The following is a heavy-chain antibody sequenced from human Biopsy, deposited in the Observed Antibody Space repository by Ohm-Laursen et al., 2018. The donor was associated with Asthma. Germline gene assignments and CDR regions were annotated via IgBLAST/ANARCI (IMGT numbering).Heavy chain of an antibody. CDR3: ARVFESSEWGPFYHFGLDV. D-gene: IGHD6-25*01. J-gene: IGHJ6*02. V-gene: IGHV3-11*01. Sequence: GSLRLSCSPSGFSFSDYYMTRMRQAAGKGLEWVSSISSSGSTTYPAESEKGRFTIYRDNAQKSLFLQMGSLRAEDTAIYYFARVFESSEWGPFYHFGLDVWGQGTTVAVSS. CDR2: ISSSGSTT. CDR1: GFSFSDYY.